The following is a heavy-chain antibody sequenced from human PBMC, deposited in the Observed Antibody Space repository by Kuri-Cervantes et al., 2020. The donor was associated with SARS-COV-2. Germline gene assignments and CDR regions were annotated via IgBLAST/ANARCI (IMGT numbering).Heavy chain of an antibody. CDR2: IRSKAYGGAT. CDR3: TRGTIAAAGSLVY. J-gene: IGHJ4*02. D-gene: IGHD6-13*01. CDR1: GFTFGDYA. V-gene: IGHV3-49*03. Sequence: GESLKISCTASGFTFGDYAMSWFRQAPGKGLEWVGFIRSKAYGGATEYAASVKGRFTISRDDSKSIAYLQMNSLKTEDTAVYYCTRGTIAAAGSLVYWGQGTLVTVSS.